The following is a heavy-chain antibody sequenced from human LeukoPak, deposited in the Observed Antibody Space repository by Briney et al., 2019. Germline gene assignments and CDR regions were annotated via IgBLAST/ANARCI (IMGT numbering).Heavy chain of an antibody. D-gene: IGHD5-18*01. CDR3: ARHGLYRYGYFYY. CDR1: GGSISSSSYY. CDR2: IYYSGST. J-gene: IGHJ4*02. V-gene: IGHV4-39*01. Sequence: KPSETLSLTCAVSGGSISSSSYYWGWIRQPPGKGLEWIGSIYYSGSTYYNPSLKSRVTISVDTSKNQFSLKLSSVTAADPAVYYCARHGLYRYGYFYYWGQGTLVTVSS.